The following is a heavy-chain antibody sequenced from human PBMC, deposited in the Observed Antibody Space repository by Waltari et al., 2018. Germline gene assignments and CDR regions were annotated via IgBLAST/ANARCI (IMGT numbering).Heavy chain of an antibody. CDR2: IKQDGSEK. V-gene: IGHV3-7*01. CDR3: ARVQSNYDYVWGSYRPMGPFDY. J-gene: IGHJ4*02. D-gene: IGHD3-16*02. CDR1: GFTFSSYW. Sequence: EVQLVESGGGLVQPGGSLRLSCAASGFTFSSYWMSWVRQAPGKGLEWVANIKQDGSEKYKVDAVKGRFTISRDNAKNSLYLQMNSLRASDTAVYYCARVQSNYDYVWGSYRPMGPFDYWGQGTLVTVSS.